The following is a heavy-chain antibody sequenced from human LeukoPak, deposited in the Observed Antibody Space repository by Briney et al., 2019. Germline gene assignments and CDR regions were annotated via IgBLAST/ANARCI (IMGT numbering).Heavy chain of an antibody. J-gene: IGHJ5*02. CDR1: GGSFSGYY. CDR2: INHSGST. D-gene: IGHD3-10*01. Sequence: SETLSLTCAVYGGSFSGYYWSWIRQPPGKGLEWIGEINHSGSTNYNPSLKSRVTISVDTSKNQFSLKLSSVTAADTAVYYCGGVFRGVSYSWFEPRGQGNPGTVSS. V-gene: IGHV4-34*01. CDR3: GGVFRGVSYSWFEP.